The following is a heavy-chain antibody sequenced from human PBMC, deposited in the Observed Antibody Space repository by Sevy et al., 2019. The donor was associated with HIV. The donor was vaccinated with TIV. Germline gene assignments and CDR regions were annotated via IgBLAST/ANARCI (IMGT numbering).Heavy chain of an antibody. D-gene: IGHD3-22*01. CDR2: ISYDGSNK. J-gene: IGHJ4*02. CDR3: ARDPTFSSDTRGYYPFDS. CDR1: GFIFSNYA. Sequence: GGSLRLSCAASGFIFSNYAIHWVRRAPGKGLEWVAVISYDGSNKHYAASVKGRFTISGDISRNTLFLQMNSLRLDDTAVYYCARDPTFSSDTRGYYPFDSWGQGTLVTVSS. V-gene: IGHV3-30*04.